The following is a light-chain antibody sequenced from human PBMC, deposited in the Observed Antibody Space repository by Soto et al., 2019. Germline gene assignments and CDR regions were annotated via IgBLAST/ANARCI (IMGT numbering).Light chain of an antibody. Sequence: QSALTQPASVSGSPGQSITISCVGTSGDIGDYNYVSWYQQHPGKVPKVIIYDVSNRPSGVSYRFSGTKSGNTASLTVSGLQAEDEADYYCFSYTRSGTIIFGPGTKVTVL. CDR3: FSYTRSGTII. J-gene: IGLJ1*01. CDR2: DVS. V-gene: IGLV2-14*01. CDR1: SGDIGDYNY.